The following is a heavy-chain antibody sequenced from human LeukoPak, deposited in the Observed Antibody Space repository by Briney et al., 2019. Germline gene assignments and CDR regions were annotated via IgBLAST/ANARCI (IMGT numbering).Heavy chain of an antibody. Sequence: GESLKISCRGSGYNFPAYWIGWVRQAPGKGLEWVSAITGSGHNTYSADSMKGRFTISRDNSKNTLYLQMNSLRAEDTAVYYCARDLLFGTDAFEIWGQGTMVTVSS. V-gene: IGHV3-23*01. D-gene: IGHD3-10*01. J-gene: IGHJ3*02. CDR3: ARDLLFGTDAFEI. CDR2: ITGSGHNT. CDR1: GYNFPAYW.